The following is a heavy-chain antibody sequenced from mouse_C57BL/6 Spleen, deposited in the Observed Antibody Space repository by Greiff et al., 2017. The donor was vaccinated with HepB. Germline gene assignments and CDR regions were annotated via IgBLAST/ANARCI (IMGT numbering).Heavy chain of an antibody. CDR3: ARGGTTVPYWYFDV. CDR2: ISSGSSTI. Sequence: EVQLVESGGGLVKPGGSLKLSCAASGFTFSDYGMHWVRQAPEKGLEWVAYISSGSSTIYYADTVKGRFTISRDNAKNTLFLQMTSLRSEDTAMYYCARGGTTVPYWYFDVWGTGTTVTVSS. CDR1: GFTFSDYG. J-gene: IGHJ1*03. D-gene: IGHD1-1*01. V-gene: IGHV5-17*01.